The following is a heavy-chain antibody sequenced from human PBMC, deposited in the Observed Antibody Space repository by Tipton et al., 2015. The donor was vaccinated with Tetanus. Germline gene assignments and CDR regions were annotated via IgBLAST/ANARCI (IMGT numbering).Heavy chain of an antibody. CDR3: ARLFNWGSGYFFFDL. D-gene: IGHD7-27*01. J-gene: IGHJ2*01. CDR2: MYDSGLP. Sequence: SLRLSCAVSGGSISSSKLWSWVRQPPGKGLEWVGEMYDSGLPSHNPSLKSRVTISIDKSKNHFSLELSSVTAADTAVYFCARLFNWGSGYFFFDLCGRGTLVTVSS. V-gene: IGHV4-4*01. CDR1: GGSISSSKL.